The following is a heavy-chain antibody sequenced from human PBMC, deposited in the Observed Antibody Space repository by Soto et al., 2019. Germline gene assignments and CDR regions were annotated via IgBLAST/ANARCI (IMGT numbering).Heavy chain of an antibody. CDR1: GFTFSDYY. J-gene: IGHJ6*02. D-gene: IGHD3-10*01. V-gene: IGHV3-11*01. CDR3: ARAHPNGYGVDYYYGLDV. CDR2: ISGSGSPI. Sequence: QVQLVESGGGLVKPGGSLRLSCAASGFTFSDYYMNWIRQAPGKGLEWLSCISGSGSPIYYADSVKGRITISRDNAEKSLYLQMNSLSADDTAVYYCARAHPNGYGVDYYYGLDVWGQGTTVTVSS.